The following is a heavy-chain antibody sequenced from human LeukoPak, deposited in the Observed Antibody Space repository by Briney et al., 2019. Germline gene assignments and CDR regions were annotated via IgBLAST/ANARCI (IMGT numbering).Heavy chain of an antibody. CDR1: GFTLSSYE. V-gene: IGHV3-48*03. D-gene: IGHD6-13*01. CDR2: ISGSGSTK. Sequence: GGSLRLSCAASGFTLSSYEMNWVRQAPGKGLEWVSYISGSGSTKYYADSVKGRFTISRDNAKNSLYLQMNSLRAEDTAVYYCARKGSSWYYFDYWGQGTLVTVSS. CDR3: ARKGSSWYYFDY. J-gene: IGHJ4*02.